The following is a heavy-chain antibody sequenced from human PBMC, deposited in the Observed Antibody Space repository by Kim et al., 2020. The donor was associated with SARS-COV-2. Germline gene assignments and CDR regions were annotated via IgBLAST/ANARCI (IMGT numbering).Heavy chain of an antibody. CDR3: AREGDSSGYYNDY. CDR2: IKQDGSEK. J-gene: IGHJ4*02. D-gene: IGHD3-22*01. Sequence: GGSLRLSCAASGFTFSRYWMSWVRQAPGKGLEGVANIKQDGSEKYYMDSVKGRFTISRDNAKNSLYLQMNSLRAEDTAVYYCAREGDSSGYYNDYWGQG. CDR1: GFTFSRYW. V-gene: IGHV3-7*01.